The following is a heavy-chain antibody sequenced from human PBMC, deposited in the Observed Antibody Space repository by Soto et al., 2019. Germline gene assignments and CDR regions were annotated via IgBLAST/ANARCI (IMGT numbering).Heavy chain of an antibody. Sequence: QVTLKESGPVLVKPTETLTLTCTVSGFSLRNARMGVSWIRQPPGKALEWLAHIFSNYEKSYSTSLKSRLTISKDTSKSQVVLTMTNMYPVDTATYYCARIQKDTAMVRDYWGQGTLVTVSS. CDR3: ARIQKDTAMVRDY. V-gene: IGHV2-26*01. D-gene: IGHD5-18*01. CDR2: IFSNYEK. J-gene: IGHJ4*02. CDR1: GFSLRNARMG.